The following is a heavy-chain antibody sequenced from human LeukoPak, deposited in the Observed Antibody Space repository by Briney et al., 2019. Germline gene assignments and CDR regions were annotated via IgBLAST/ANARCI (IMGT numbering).Heavy chain of an antibody. D-gene: IGHD2-2*01. J-gene: IGHJ6*03. V-gene: IGHV3-30*04. Sequence: GGSLRLSCAASGFTFSSYAMHWVRQAPGKGLEWVAVISYDGSNKYYADSVKGRFTISRDNSKNTLYLQMNSLRAEDTAVYYCARAQLGYCSSTSCSFLYYYYYYMDVWGKGTTVTVSS. CDR3: ARAQLGYCSSTSCSFLYYYYYYMDV. CDR1: GFTFSSYA. CDR2: ISYDGSNK.